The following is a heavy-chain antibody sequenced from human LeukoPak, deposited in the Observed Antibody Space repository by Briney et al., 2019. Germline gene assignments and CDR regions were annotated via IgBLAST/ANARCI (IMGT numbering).Heavy chain of an antibody. CDR2: IGRSSSPI. CDR3: ARGPSSQFRTDY. Sequence: GGSLRLSCAASGFTFSTYSMNWVRQAPGKGLERVSYIGRSSSPIYYADSVKGRFTISRDNAKNSLYLQMNGLRAEDTAVYYCARGPSSQFRTDYWGQGTLVTVSS. V-gene: IGHV3-48*01. J-gene: IGHJ4*02. D-gene: IGHD2-2*01. CDR1: GFTFSTYS.